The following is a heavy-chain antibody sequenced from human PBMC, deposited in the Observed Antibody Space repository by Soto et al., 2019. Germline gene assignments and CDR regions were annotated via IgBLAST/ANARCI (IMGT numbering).Heavy chain of an antibody. Sequence: QVQLVQSGAEVKKPGASVKVSCKASGYTFTSYDINWVRQATGQGLEWMGWMNPNSGNTGYAQKFQGRVTMTRNTSIRTAYMELSSLRSEDTAVYYCAVTNYDFWSGYADNWFDPWGQGTLVTVSS. V-gene: IGHV1-8*01. CDR2: MNPNSGNT. D-gene: IGHD3-3*01. CDR1: GYTFTSYD. CDR3: AVTNYDFWSGYADNWFDP. J-gene: IGHJ5*02.